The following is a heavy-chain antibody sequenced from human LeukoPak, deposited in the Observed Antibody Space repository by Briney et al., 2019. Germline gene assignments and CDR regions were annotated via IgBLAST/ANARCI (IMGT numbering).Heavy chain of an antibody. CDR2: TSYTGDS. Sequence: SETLSLTCAVYGGSFSGYYWSWIRQPPGKGLEWIGYTSYTGDSNYNPSFKSRVSISLDTSKDQISLKLSSVTAADTAVYYCARHRFASPLDSWGQGTLVTVSS. CDR1: GGSFSGYY. J-gene: IGHJ4*02. CDR3: ARHRFASPLDS. D-gene: IGHD2-21*01. V-gene: IGHV4-59*08.